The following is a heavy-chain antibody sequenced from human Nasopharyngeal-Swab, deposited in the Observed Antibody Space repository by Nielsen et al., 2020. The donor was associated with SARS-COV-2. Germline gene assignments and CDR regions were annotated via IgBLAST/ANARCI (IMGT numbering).Heavy chain of an antibody. Sequence: GESLKISCQGSGYSFTSHWIGWVRQMPGKGLEWMGIIYHGDSDTRYSPSFQGQVTISADKSISTAYLQWSSLKASDTAMYYCARLRGYCTNGVCYGNYYYYMDVWGKGTTVTVSS. V-gene: IGHV5-51*01. CDR3: ARLRGYCTNGVCYGNYYYYMDV. J-gene: IGHJ6*03. D-gene: IGHD2-8*01. CDR2: IYHGDSDT. CDR1: GYSFTSHW.